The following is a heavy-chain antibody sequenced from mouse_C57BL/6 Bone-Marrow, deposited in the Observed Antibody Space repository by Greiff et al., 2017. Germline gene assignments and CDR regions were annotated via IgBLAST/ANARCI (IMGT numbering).Heavy chain of an antibody. V-gene: IGHV1-64*01. CDR3: ASEGFYYSYYYAMDY. Sequence: QVQLQQPGAELVKPGASVKLSCKASGYTFTSYWMHWVKQRPGQGLEWIGMIHPNSGSTNYNEKFKSKATLTVDKSSSTAYMQLSSLTSEDSAVYYWASEGFYYSYYYAMDYWGQGTSVTVSS. J-gene: IGHJ4*01. CDR1: GYTFTSYW. D-gene: IGHD2-1*01. CDR2: IHPNSGST.